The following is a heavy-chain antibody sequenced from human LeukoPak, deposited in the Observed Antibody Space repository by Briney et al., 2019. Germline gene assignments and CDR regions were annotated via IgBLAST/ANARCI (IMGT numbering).Heavy chain of an antibody. CDR3: ARHYSSDPFDY. CDR2: IDYSGST. Sequence: PSETLSLTCAVSGASISNYYWSWTRQPPGKGLEWIGYIDYSGSTNYSPSLKSRVTISLDTSTNQFSLKLSSVTAADTAVYYCARHYSSDPFDYWGQGTLVTVSS. J-gene: IGHJ4*02. CDR1: GASISNYY. D-gene: IGHD6-19*01. V-gene: IGHV4-59*01.